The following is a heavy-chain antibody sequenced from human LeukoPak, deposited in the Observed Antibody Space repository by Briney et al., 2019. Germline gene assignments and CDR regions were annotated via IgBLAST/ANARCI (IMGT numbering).Heavy chain of an antibody. CDR2: IYSSGSI. J-gene: IGHJ4*02. D-gene: IGHD3-9*01. V-gene: IGHV4-59*08. CDR1: GGSISTYY. Sequence: SETLSLTCTLSGGSISTYYWTWVRQPPLKGLEWIGYIYSSGSIRYSPSLKSRLTISVDTSKNQFSLKLSSVTAADTAVYYCARLATDSDILTGSDYWGQGTLVTVSS. CDR3: ARLATDSDILTGSDY.